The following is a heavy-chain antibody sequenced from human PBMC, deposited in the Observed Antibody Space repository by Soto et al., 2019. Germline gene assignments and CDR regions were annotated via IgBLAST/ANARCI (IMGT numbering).Heavy chain of an antibody. CDR3: AHRDGARFYFDY. J-gene: IGHJ4*02. Sequence: QITLKESGPTVVKPTQTLTLTCTLSGFSLSTNEVSVGWIRQPPGKALEWLALIYWDDDKRYSPSLKNRLTMSKXXSKNQVVLTMTNMDPVYTATYYCAHRDGARFYFDYWGQGTLVTVTS. V-gene: IGHV2-5*02. CDR2: IYWDDDK. CDR1: GFSLSTNEVS.